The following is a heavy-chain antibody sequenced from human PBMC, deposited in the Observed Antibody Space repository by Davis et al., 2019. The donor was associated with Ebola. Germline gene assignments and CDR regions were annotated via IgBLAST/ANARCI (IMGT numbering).Heavy chain of an antibody. Sequence: GSLRLSCTVSGGSISSSSYYWGWIRQPPGKGLEWIGSIYYSGSTYYNPSLKSRVTISVDTSKNQFSLKLSSVTAADTAVYYCARVRGNYSGWFDPWGQGTLVTVSS. CDR1: GGSISSSSYY. D-gene: IGHD4-11*01. CDR3: ARVRGNYSGWFDP. V-gene: IGHV4-39*01. CDR2: IYYSGST. J-gene: IGHJ5*02.